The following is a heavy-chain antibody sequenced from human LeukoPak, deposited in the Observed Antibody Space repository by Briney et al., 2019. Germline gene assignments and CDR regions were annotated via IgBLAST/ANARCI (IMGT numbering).Heavy chain of an antibody. J-gene: IGHJ5*02. D-gene: IGHD4-23*01. CDR2: IYYSGST. CDR1: GGSISSSSYY. Sequence: SETLSLTCTVSGGSISSSSYYWGWIRQPPGKGLEWIGSIYYSGSTYYNPSLKSRVTISVDTSKNQFSLKLSSVTAADTAVYYCARDRDYGGNLSWFDPWGQGTLVTVSS. V-gene: IGHV4-39*07. CDR3: ARDRDYGGNLSWFDP.